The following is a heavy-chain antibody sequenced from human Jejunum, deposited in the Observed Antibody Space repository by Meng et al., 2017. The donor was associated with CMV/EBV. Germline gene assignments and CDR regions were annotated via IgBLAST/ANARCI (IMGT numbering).Heavy chain of an antibody. D-gene: IGHD2-15*01. CDR3: AKDKGCRDTTCQNWLDP. J-gene: IGHJ5*02. CDR2: IYYSGST. CDR1: SISSPY. Sequence: SISSPYWTWIRQPPGKGLEWIGYIYYSGSTTYNPSLKSRVTISIDRSKNQFSLKLTSVTAADTAVYYCAKDKGCRDTTCQNWLDPWGQGTLVTVSS. V-gene: IGHV4-59*11.